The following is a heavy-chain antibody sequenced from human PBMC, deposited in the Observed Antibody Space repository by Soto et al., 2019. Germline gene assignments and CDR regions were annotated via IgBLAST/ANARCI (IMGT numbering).Heavy chain of an antibody. V-gene: IGHV3-23*01. CDR2: ISGSGGST. J-gene: IGHJ6*03. CDR3: VKCLRLEWLLYPYYYYYMDV. D-gene: IGHD3-3*01. Sequence: EVQLLESGGGLVQPGGSLRLSCAASGFTFSSYAMSWVRQAPGKGLEWVSAISGSGGSTYYADSVKGRFTISRDNSKNTLYLQMNSLRAEDTAVYYCVKCLRLEWLLYPYYYYYMDVWGKGTTVTVSS. CDR1: GFTFSSYA.